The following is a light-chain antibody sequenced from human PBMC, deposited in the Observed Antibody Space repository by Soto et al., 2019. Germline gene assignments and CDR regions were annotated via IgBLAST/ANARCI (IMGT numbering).Light chain of an antibody. CDR3: AAWDDSLNGYV. CDR2: SNN. V-gene: IGLV1-44*01. Sequence: SALTQPRSVSGSPGQSVTISCTGTSSDVGGYNYVSWYQQLPGTAPKLLIYSNNQRPSGVPDRFSGSKSGTSASLAISGLQSEDEADYYCAAWDDSLNGYVFGTGTKVTVL. J-gene: IGLJ1*01. CDR1: SSDVGGYNY.